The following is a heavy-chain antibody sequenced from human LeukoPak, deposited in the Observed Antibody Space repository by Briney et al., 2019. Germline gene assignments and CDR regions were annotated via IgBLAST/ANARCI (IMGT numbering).Heavy chain of an antibody. CDR3: ARTVEEPAALRPFSY. V-gene: IGHV4-38-2*01. J-gene: IGHJ4*02. Sequence: SETLSLTCAFSGHSISSGYYWGWIRQPPGKGLEWMGSIYHSGTTYYNPSVKRQVTISVDTSKNQFSLNLSSVTAADTAVYSCARTVEEPAALRPFSYWGQGTLVTVSS. CDR1: GHSISSGYY. D-gene: IGHD1-14*01. CDR2: IYHSGTT.